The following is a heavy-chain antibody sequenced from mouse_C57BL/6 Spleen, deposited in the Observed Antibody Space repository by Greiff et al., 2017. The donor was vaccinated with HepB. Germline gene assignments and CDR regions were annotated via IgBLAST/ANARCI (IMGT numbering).Heavy chain of an antibody. CDR3: AGGDYDVWWYFDV. CDR1: GYAFSSSW. V-gene: IGHV1-82*01. D-gene: IGHD2-4*01. J-gene: IGHJ1*03. CDR2: IYPGDGDT. Sequence: VKLKQSGPELVKPGASVKISCKASGYAFSSSWMNWVKQRPGKGLEWIGRIYPGDGDTNYNGKFKGKATLTADKSSSTAYMQLSSLTSEDSAVYFCAGGDYDVWWYFDVWGTGTTVTVSS.